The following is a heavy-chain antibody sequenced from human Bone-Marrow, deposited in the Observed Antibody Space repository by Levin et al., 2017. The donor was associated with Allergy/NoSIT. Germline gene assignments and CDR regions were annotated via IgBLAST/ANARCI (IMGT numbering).Heavy chain of an antibody. CDR2: ISSSSSYI. J-gene: IGHJ3*02. CDR3: ARDRSWDIVVVVAATPDAFDI. D-gene: IGHD2-15*01. V-gene: IGHV3-21*01. CDR1: GLTFSSYS. Sequence: GGSLRLSCAASGLTFSSYSMNWVRQAPGKGLEWVSSISSSSSYIYYADSVKGRFTISRDNAKNSLYLQMNSLRAEDTAVYYCARDRSWDIVVVVAATPDAFDIWGQGTMVTVSS.